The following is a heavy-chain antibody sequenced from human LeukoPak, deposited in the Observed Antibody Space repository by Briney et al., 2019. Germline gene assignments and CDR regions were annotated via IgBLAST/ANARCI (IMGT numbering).Heavy chain of an antibody. D-gene: IGHD1-1*01. CDR3: ARGHSGYWNDAFDI. CDR1: GGTFSSYA. V-gene: IGHV1-8*02. Sequence: ASVKVSCKASGGTFSSYAISWVRQATGQGLEWMGWMNPNSGNTGYAQKFQGRVTMTRNTSISTAYMELSSLRSEDTAVYYCARGHSGYWNDAFDIWGQGTMVTVSS. CDR2: MNPNSGNT. J-gene: IGHJ3*02.